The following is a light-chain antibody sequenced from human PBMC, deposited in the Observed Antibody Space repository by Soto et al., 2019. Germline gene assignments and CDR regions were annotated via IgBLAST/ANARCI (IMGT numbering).Light chain of an antibody. J-gene: IGKJ5*01. V-gene: IGKV3-11*01. CDR2: DAS. CDR3: QQRARWPIT. Sequence: EIVLTQSPTTLSLSPGERATLSCRASQSVSSYLIWYQQRPGQAPRLLISDASSRATGIPARFSGSGSGTDFPLTISSLEPEDFAVYYCQQRARWPITFGQGTRLEIK. CDR1: QSVSSY.